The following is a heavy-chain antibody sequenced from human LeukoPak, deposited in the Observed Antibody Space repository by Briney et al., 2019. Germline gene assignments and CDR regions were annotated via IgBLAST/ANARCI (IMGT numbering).Heavy chain of an antibody. D-gene: IGHD5-18*01. Sequence: GGSLRLSCAASGFIFSSYWMTWVGQAPGKRLEWVANIKQDGSEKYYVDSVKGRFTISRDNAKNSLYLQMNSLRAEDTAVYYCARGYSYIDNWGQGTLVTVSS. V-gene: IGHV3-7*01. J-gene: IGHJ4*02. CDR3: ARGYSYIDN. CDR2: IKQDGSEK. CDR1: GFIFSSYW.